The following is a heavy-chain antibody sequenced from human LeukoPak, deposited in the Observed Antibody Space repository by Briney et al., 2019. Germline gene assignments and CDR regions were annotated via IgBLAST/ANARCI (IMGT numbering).Heavy chain of an antibody. CDR3: TTRGCNAGGCYSSFYYYYGLHF. D-gene: IGHD2-15*01. Sequence: ASVKVSCKASGSSISNFAVSWVRQAPGQGFEWMGGIIPIFGTADYAQRFQGRVTITADQSTSTTYMALSSLRSEDTATYYCTTRGCNAGGCYSSFYYYYGLHFWGQGTTVSVSS. CDR1: GSSISNFA. J-gene: IGHJ6*02. V-gene: IGHV1-69*13. CDR2: IIPIFGTA.